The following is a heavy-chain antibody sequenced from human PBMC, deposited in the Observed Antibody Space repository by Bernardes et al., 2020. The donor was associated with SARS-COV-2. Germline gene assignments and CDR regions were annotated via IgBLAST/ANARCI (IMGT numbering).Heavy chain of an antibody. CDR1: GYTFTSYD. CDR2: MFPHNGNT. CDR3: ARVYSGSANYHYYGMDV. D-gene: IGHD1-26*01. J-gene: IGHJ6*02. V-gene: IGHV1-8*01. Sequence: ASVKVSCKASGYTFTSYDIIWVRQATGQGLEWMGWMFPHNGNTGYAQKFQGRVSMTRDTSINTAYMELSSLRSEDTAVYYCARVYSGSANYHYYGMDVWGQGTTVTVSS.